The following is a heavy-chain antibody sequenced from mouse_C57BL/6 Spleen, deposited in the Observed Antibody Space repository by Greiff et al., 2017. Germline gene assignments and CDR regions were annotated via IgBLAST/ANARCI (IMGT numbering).Heavy chain of an antibody. D-gene: IGHD1-1*01. J-gene: IGHJ2*01. CDR2: IFPGSGST. V-gene: IGHV1-75*01. Sequence: QVQLQQSGPELVKPGASVKISCKASGYTFTDSYINWVKQRPGQGLEWIGWIFPGSGSTYYNEKFKGKATLTVDKSSSTAYMLLSSLTSEDSAYYFCTRWGTTVVATDYWGQGTTLTVSS. CDR3: TRWGTTVVATDY. CDR1: GYTFTDSY.